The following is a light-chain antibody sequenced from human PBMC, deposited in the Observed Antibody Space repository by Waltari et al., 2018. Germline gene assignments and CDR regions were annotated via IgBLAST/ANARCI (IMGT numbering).Light chain of an antibody. CDR2: GAS. V-gene: IGKV3-15*01. J-gene: IGKJ2*01. CDR1: QSVSSN. Sequence: EIVMTQSPATLSESPGERATLSCRASQSVSSNLAWYQQKPGQAPRLLIYGASTRATGIPVSFSGSGSGTEFTLTISSLQSEDFAVYYCQQYNTWPPYTFGQGTKLEIK. CDR3: QQYNTWPPYT.